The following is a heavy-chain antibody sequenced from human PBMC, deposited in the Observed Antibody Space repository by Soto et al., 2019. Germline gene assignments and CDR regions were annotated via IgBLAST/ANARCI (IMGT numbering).Heavy chain of an antibody. V-gene: IGHV3-23*01. CDR3: AKEGLLWFGELFRKYYYYGMDV. D-gene: IGHD3-10*01. J-gene: IGHJ6*02. Sequence: GSLRLSCAASGFYVSNYYMSWFRQAPGKGLEWVSAISGSGGSTYYADSVKGRFTISRDNSKNTLYLQMNSLRAEDTAVYYCAKEGLLWFGELFRKYYYYGMDVWGQGTTVTVSS. CDR2: ISGSGGST. CDR1: GFYVSNYY.